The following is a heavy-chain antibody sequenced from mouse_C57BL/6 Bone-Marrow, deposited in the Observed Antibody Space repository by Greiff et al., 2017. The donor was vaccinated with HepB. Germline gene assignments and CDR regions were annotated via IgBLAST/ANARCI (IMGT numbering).Heavy chain of an antibody. D-gene: IGHD3-2*02. V-gene: IGHV7-1*01. CDR3: ARDGNSSGYAMDY. CDR2: SRNKANDYTT. J-gene: IGHJ4*01. Sequence: DVKLVESGGGLVQSGRSLRLSCATSGFTFSDFYMEWVRQAPGKGLEWIAASRNKANDYTTEYSASVKGRFIVSRDTSQSILYLQMNALRAEDTAIYYCARDGNSSGYAMDYWGQGTSVTVSS. CDR1: GFTFSDFY.